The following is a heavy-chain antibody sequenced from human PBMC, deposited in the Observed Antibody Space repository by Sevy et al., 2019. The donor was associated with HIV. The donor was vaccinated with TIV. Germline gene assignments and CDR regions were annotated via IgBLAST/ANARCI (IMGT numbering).Heavy chain of an antibody. Sequence: SETLSLTCTVSGGSVSSGSYYWSWIRQSPGKGLEWIGYIYYSGSTKYNPSLKSRVTISVDMSKNQFSLKLSSAIAADTAVYYCARRYCSSSSCFFDYWGQGTLVTVSS. V-gene: IGHV4-61*01. D-gene: IGHD2-2*01. CDR3: ARRYCSSSSCFFDY. CDR2: IYYSGST. CDR1: GGSVSSGSYY. J-gene: IGHJ4*02.